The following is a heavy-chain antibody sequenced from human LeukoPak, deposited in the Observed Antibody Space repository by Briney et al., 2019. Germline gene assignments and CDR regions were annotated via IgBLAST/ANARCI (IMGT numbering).Heavy chain of an antibody. Sequence: ASVKVSFKASGYTFTGYYMHWVRQAPGQGLEWMGWINPNSGGTNYAQKFQGRVTMTRDTSISTAYMELSRLRSDDTAVYYCARAFGYCSSTSCYYFDYWGQGTLVTVSS. CDR2: INPNSGGT. V-gene: IGHV1-2*02. D-gene: IGHD2-2*01. J-gene: IGHJ4*02. CDR3: ARAFGYCSSTSCYYFDY. CDR1: GYTFTGYY.